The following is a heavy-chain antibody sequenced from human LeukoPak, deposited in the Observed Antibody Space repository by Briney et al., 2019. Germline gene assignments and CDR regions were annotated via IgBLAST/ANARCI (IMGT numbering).Heavy chain of an antibody. CDR3: ARQYNWNDGFTPGSRYYFDY. J-gene: IGHJ4*02. Sequence: GESLKISCKGSGYSFTSYCIGWVRQMRGKGLEGMGIIYPGDSDTRYSPAFQGQVTISADKSISTAYLQWSSLKASDTAMYYCARQYNWNDGFTPGSRYYFDYWGQGTLVTVSS. D-gene: IGHD1-1*01. CDR2: IYPGDSDT. V-gene: IGHV5-51*01. CDR1: GYSFTSYC.